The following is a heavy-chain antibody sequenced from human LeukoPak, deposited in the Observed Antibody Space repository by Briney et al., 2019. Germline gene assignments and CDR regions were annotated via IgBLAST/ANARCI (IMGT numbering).Heavy chain of an antibody. CDR3: AREDGDGSSEY. Sequence: SVKVSCKASGGYFKTYAINWLRQAPGQGLEWMGRIIPILGIANYAQKFQGRVTITADKSTSTAYMELSSLRSEDTAVYYCAREDGDGSSEYWGQGTLVTVSS. V-gene: IGHV1-69*04. CDR2: IIPILGIA. CDR1: GGYFKTYA. J-gene: IGHJ4*02. D-gene: IGHD6-13*01.